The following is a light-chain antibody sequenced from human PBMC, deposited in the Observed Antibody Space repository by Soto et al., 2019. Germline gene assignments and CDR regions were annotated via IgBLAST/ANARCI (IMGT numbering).Light chain of an antibody. V-gene: IGLV2-14*01. CDR1: SSDVGGYNY. J-gene: IGLJ1*01. Sequence: QSVLTQPASVSGSPGQSITISCTGTSSDVGGYNYVSWYQQHPGKAPKLMIHEVSNRPSGVSNRFSGSKSGNTASLTISGLQAEDEADYYCSSYTTISTLVFGTGTKVTV. CDR2: EVS. CDR3: SSYTTISTLV.